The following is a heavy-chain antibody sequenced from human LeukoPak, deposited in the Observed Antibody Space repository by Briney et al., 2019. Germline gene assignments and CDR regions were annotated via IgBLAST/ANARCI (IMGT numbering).Heavy chain of an antibody. CDR1: GFSFSRYG. CDR3: AKRGALVDRFPTDYFDY. V-gene: IGHV3-30*02. Sequence: GGSLRLSCAASGFSFSRYGMHWVRQAPGKGLEWVAFIRYDGSNKDYADSVRGRFTISRDNSKNTLSLQMNSVRVEDTAVYYCAKRGALVDRFPTDYFDYWGQRTLVTVSS. D-gene: IGHD1-26*01. CDR2: IRYDGSNK. J-gene: IGHJ4*02.